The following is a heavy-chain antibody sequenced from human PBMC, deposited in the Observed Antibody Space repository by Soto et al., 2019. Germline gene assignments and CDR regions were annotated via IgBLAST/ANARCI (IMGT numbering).Heavy chain of an antibody. CDR1: GGTFSSYA. D-gene: IGHD6-19*01. CDR2: IIPIFGRA. J-gene: IGHJ2*01. CDR3: AQTLGLAVAGPGRFDL. V-gene: IGHV1-69*12. Sequence: QVQLVQSGAEVKKPGSSVKVSCKASGGTFSSYAISWVRQAPGQGLELMGGIIPIFGRANYAQNFQGRVTITAAASTSTAYMELSSLRSEDTAVYYCAQTLGLAVAGPGRFDLWGRGTLVTVSS.